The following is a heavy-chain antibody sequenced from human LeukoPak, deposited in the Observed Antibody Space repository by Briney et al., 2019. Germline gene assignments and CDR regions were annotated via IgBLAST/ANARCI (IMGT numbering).Heavy chain of an antibody. Sequence: GGSLRLSCVVSGITLSNYGMSWVRQAPGKGLEWVSGISGGGGGTNYADSVKGRFTISRDNSKNTLYLQMNSLRAEDTAVYCCAKAVTGFDWLPYFDYWGQGTLVTVSS. V-gene: IGHV3-23*01. J-gene: IGHJ4*02. D-gene: IGHD3-9*01. CDR3: AKAVTGFDWLPYFDY. CDR2: ISGGGGGT. CDR1: GITLSNYG.